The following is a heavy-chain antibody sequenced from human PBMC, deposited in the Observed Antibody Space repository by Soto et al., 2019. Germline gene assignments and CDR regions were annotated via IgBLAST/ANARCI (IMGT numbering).Heavy chain of an antibody. V-gene: IGHV1-69*02. Sequence: QVQLVQSGAEVKKPGSSVKVSCKASGGTFSSYTISWVRQAHGQGLEWMGRIIPILGIANYAQKFQGRVTITADKSTSTAYMELSSLRSEDTAVYYCARITGSEENYYYYGMDVWGQGTTVTVSS. CDR3: ARITGSEENYYYYGMDV. D-gene: IGHD3-10*01. CDR2: IIPILGIA. CDR1: GGTFSSYT. J-gene: IGHJ6*02.